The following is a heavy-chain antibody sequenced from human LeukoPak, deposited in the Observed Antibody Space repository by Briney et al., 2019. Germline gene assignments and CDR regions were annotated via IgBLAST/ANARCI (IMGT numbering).Heavy chain of an antibody. J-gene: IGHJ3*02. CDR3: ATASSGYYYVAVVGAFDI. D-gene: IGHD3-22*01. V-gene: IGHV1-24*01. CDR2: FDPEDGET. Sequence: AASVKVSCKVSGYTLTELSMHWVRQAPGKGLEWMGGFDPEDGETIYAQKFQGRVTMTEDTSTDTAYMELSSLRSEDTAVHYCATASSGYYYVAVVGAFDIWGQGTMVTVSS. CDR1: GYTLTELS.